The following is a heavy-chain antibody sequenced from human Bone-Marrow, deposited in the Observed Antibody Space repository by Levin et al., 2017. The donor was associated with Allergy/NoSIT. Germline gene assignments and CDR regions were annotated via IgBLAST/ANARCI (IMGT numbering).Heavy chain of an antibody. D-gene: IGHD1-7*01. V-gene: IGHV3-7*01. CDR1: GFTFTSYW. CDR3: ATSRTFDY. J-gene: IGHJ4*02. Sequence: TGGSLRLSCAASGFTFTSYWMSWVRQAPGKGLEWVANIKQDGSERYYVDSVKGRFTISRDNAENSLYLQMNSLRAEDTAVYYCATSRTFDYWGQGTLVTVSS. CDR2: IKQDGSER.